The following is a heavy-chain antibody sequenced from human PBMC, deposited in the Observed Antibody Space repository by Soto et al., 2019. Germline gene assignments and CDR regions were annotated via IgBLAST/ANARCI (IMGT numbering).Heavy chain of an antibody. D-gene: IGHD6-19*01. CDR1: GYTFTDYY. V-gene: IGHV1-2*02. CDR2: ISPNSGGT. Sequence: QVQLVQSGAEVKKPGASVKVSCKASGYTFTDYYMHWVRQAPGQGLEWMGWISPNSGGTNYAQKFQGRVTMTMDTSISTAYMELNRLRSDDTAVYYCARDQSPSSGWPGMDVWGQGTTVTVSS. CDR3: ARDQSPSSGWPGMDV. J-gene: IGHJ6*02.